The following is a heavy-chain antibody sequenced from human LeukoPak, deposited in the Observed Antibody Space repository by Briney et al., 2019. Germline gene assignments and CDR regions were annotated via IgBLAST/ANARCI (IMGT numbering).Heavy chain of an antibody. CDR1: GGSISSYY. J-gene: IGHJ4*02. Sequence: PSETLSLTCTVSGGSISSYYWNWIRQPPGKGLEYIGYIYYTGSTNYNPSLKSRVTLSVDTSKNQFSLKLNSVTAADTAVYYCARGGGYHFDYWGQGTLVTVSS. CDR2: IYYTGST. D-gene: IGHD2-15*01. CDR3: ARGGGYHFDY. V-gene: IGHV4-59*01.